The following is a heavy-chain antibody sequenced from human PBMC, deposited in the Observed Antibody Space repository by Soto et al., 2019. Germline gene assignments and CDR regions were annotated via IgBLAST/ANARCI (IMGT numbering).Heavy chain of an antibody. Sequence: EVQLVESGGGLIQPGGSLRLSCAASGFTVSSNYMSWVRQAPGKGLEWVSVIYSGGSTYYADSVKGRFTISRDNSKNTLYLQMNSLRAEDTAVYYCARVSGGYNFDDAFDIWGQGTMVTVSS. V-gene: IGHV3-53*01. J-gene: IGHJ3*02. CDR1: GFTVSSNY. CDR2: IYSGGST. D-gene: IGHD5-12*01. CDR3: ARVSGGYNFDDAFDI.